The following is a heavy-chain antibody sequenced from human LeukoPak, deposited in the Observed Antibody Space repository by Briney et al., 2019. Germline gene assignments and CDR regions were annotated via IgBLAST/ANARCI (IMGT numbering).Heavy chain of an antibody. V-gene: IGHV1-69*04. CDR3: ARSVSYSSGWLFDY. CDR2: IIPILGIA. D-gene: IGHD6-19*01. CDR1: GGTFSSYA. J-gene: IGHJ4*02. Sequence: VASVKVSCKASGGTFSSYAISWVRQAPGQGLEWMGRIIPILGIANYAQKFQGRVTITADKSTSTAYMELSSLRSEDTAAYYCARSVSYSSGWLFDYWGQGTLVTVSS.